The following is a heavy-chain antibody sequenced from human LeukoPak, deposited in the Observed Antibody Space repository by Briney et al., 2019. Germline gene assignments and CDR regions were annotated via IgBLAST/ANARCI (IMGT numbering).Heavy chain of an antibody. V-gene: IGHV4-61*02. Sequence: PSETLSLTCTVSGGSISSGSYYWSWIRQPAGKGLEWIGRIYTSGSTNYNPSFKSRVTISVDTSKNQFSLKLSSVTAADTAVYYCAREGAVAGPFDYWGQGTLVTVSS. CDR3: AREGAVAGPFDY. CDR1: GGSISSGSYY. D-gene: IGHD6-19*01. J-gene: IGHJ4*02. CDR2: IYTSGST.